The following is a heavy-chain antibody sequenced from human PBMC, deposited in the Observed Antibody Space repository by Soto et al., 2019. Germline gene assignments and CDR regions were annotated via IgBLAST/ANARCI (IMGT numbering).Heavy chain of an antibody. J-gene: IGHJ1*01. CDR1: GGSFSGYY. V-gene: IGHV4-34*01. CDR3: ARDKFPAMVRGVNVGFQH. D-gene: IGHD3-10*01. CDR2: SNHRGST. Sequence: QVQLQQWGAGLLKPSETLSLTCAVYGGSFSGYYWSWIRQPPGKGLEWIGESNHRGSTNYNPSLKSRVTISVDTSKNQFSLKLSSVTAADTAVYYCARDKFPAMVRGVNVGFQHWGQGTLVTVSS.